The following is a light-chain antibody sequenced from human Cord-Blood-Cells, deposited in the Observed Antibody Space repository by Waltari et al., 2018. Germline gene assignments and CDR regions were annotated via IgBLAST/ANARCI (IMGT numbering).Light chain of an antibody. J-gene: IGKJ3*01. CDR2: AAS. V-gene: IGKV1-39*01. CDR1: QSISSY. Sequence: DIQMTQSPSSLSASVGDRVTITCRASQSISSYLNWYQQKPGKAPKLLIYAASSLQSGVPSRFSGSGSGTDFILTISSLQPEDFATYYCQQSYSTPFTFGPGIKVDIK. CDR3: QQSYSTPFT.